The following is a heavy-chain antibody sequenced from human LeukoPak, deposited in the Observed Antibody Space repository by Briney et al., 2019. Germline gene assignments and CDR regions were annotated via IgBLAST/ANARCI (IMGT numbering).Heavy chain of an antibody. Sequence: GGSLRLSCAASEFTFDDYAMHWVRQAPGKGLEWVSGISWNSGSIGYADSVKGRFTISRDNAKNSLYLQMNSLRAEDTALYYCAKGLWFGEFHPFDYWGQGTLVTVSS. CDR3: AKGLWFGEFHPFDY. D-gene: IGHD3-10*01. CDR1: EFTFDDYA. CDR2: ISWNSGSI. J-gene: IGHJ4*02. V-gene: IGHV3-9*01.